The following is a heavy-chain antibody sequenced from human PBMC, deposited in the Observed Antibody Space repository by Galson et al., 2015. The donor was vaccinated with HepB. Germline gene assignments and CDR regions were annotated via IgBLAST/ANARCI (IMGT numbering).Heavy chain of an antibody. V-gene: IGHV1-2*02. CDR2: IDPNSGGT. CDR1: GYTFTGYY. CDR3: ARVRCSSTSCYFDY. D-gene: IGHD2-2*01. Sequence: SVKVSCKASGYTFTGYYMHWVRQAPGQGLEWMGWIDPNSGGTNYAQKFQGRVTMTRDTSISTAYMELSRLRSDDTAVYYCARVRCSSTSCYFDYWGQGTLVTVSS. J-gene: IGHJ4*02.